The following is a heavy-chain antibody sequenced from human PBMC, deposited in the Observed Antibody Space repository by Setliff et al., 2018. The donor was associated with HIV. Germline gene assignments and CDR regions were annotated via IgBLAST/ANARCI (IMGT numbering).Heavy chain of an antibody. D-gene: IGHD5-18*01. CDR1: GGSISSSRYD. V-gene: IGHV4-39*07. Sequence: PSETRSLPCTVSGGSISSSRYDWGWVRQPPGKGREWIGSMYYRGSTYYTPSRKSRITISLDTSKNHFSLRMRSVTAADTAVYYCARVFVDTAVLRVLEYYFDSWGRGTLVTVSS. CDR3: ARVFVDTAVLRVLEYYFDS. J-gene: IGHJ4*02. CDR2: MYYRGST.